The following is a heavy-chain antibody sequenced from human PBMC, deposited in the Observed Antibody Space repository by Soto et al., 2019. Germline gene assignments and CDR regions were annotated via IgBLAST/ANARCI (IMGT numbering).Heavy chain of an antibody. V-gene: IGHV1-69*19. D-gene: IGHD3-10*01. CDR1: GGTFAKFI. CDR3: ARNGTYGSSLSPCSGMDV. CDR2: IVPMLGTP. Sequence: QVQLVQSGAEVKEPGSSVRVSCKASGGTFAKFIMNWVRQTPGQGLEWMGGIVPMLGTPTYAEKYKGRITISATGSTSTAYMELTSLRSDDTAIYYCARNGTYGSSLSPCSGMDVWGQGTTVTVFS. J-gene: IGHJ6*02.